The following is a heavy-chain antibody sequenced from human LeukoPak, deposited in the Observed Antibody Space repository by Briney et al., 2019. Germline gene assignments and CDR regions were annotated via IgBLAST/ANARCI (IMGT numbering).Heavy chain of an antibody. CDR3: ATSSGSYYNGYYYYYGMDV. V-gene: IGHV1-3*01. CDR2: INAGNGNT. J-gene: IGHJ6*04. Sequence: ASVKVSCKASGYTFTSYAMHWVRQAPGQRLEWMGWINAGNGNTKYSQKFQGRVTITRVTSASTAYMELSSLRSEDTAVYYCATSSGSYYNGYYYYYGMDVWGKGTTVTVSS. D-gene: IGHD3-10*01. CDR1: GYTFTSYA.